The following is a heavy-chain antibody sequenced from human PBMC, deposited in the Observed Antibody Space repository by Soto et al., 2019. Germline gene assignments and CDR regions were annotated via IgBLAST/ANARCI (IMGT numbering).Heavy chain of an antibody. J-gene: IGHJ6*02. CDR2: IYYSGST. CDR3: ARGGLLGGGYYYYYGMDV. V-gene: IGHV4-61*01. Sequence: SETLSLTCTVSGGSVSSGSYYWSWIRQPPGKGLEWIGYIYYSGSTNYNPSLKSRVTISVDTSKNQFSLKLSSVTAADTAVYYCARGGLLGGGYYYYYGMDVWGQGTTVTVSS. D-gene: IGHD1-26*01. CDR1: GGSVSSGSYY.